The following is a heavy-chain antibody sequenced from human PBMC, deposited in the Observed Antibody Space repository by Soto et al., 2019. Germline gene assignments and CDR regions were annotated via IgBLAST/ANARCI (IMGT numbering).Heavy chain of an antibody. V-gene: IGHV3-48*01. D-gene: IGHD4-17*01. Sequence: GGCLGLSCAASGFTFSSYSMNWVRQAPGKGLEWVSYISSSSSTIYYADSVKGRFTISRDNSKNTVYLQMNSLRAEDTAVYYCAKDYSTVTTDPLSVVLFDYWGQGARVTVSS. J-gene: IGHJ4*02. CDR1: GFTFSSYS. CDR3: AKDYSTVTTDPLSVVLFDY. CDR2: ISSSSSTI.